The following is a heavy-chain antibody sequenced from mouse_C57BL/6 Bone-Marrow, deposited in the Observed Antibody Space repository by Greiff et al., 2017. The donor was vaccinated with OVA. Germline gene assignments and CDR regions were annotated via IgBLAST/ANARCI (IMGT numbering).Heavy chain of an antibody. J-gene: IGHJ1*03. Sequence: QVQLQQPGAELVKPGASVKLSCKASGYTFTSYWMHWVKQRPGRGLEWIGRLDPNSGGPKYNEKFQSKATLTVDKPSSTAYMQLSSLTSEDSAVYYCARASYGSSWYFDVWGTGTTVTVSS. CDR2: LDPNSGGP. CDR3: ARASYGSSWYFDV. V-gene: IGHV1-72*01. CDR1: GYTFTSYW. D-gene: IGHD1-1*01.